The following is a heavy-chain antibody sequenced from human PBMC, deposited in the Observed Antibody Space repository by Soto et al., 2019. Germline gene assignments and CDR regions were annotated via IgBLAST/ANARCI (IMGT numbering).Heavy chain of an antibody. CDR2: ISSSSSYI. CDR1: GFTFSSYS. D-gene: IGHD6-6*01. CDR3: ARDRLSSSFFDY. J-gene: IGHJ4*02. V-gene: IGHV3-21*01. Sequence: PGGPLRLSCAASGFTFSSYSMNWVRQAPGKGLEWVSSISSSSSYIYYADSVKGRFTISRDNAKNSLYLQMNSLRAEDTAVYYCARDRLSSSFFDYWXQGTLVTVSS.